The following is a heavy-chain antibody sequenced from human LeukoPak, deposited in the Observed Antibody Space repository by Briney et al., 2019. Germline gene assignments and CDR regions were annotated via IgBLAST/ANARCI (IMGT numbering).Heavy chain of an antibody. CDR3: AKGQGYYCDH. Sequence: PGGSLRLSCAASGFTSSSVGMHWVRQAPGKGLEWVAFIQFDGSNSYYADSVKGRFTLSRDNSKNTLYLQMDSLRAEDTAIYYCAKGQGYYCDHWGQGTLVTVSS. D-gene: IGHD3-22*01. CDR2: IQFDGSNS. V-gene: IGHV3-30*02. CDR1: GFTSSSVG. J-gene: IGHJ4*02.